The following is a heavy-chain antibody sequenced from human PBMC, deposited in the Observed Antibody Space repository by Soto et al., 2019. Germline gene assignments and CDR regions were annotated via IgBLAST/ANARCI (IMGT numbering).Heavy chain of an antibody. Sequence: QVQLAESGGGVVQPGRSLRLSCAASGFTFSSYAMHWVRQAPGKGLEWVAVISYDGSNKYYADSVKGRFTISRDNSKNTLYLQMNSLRAEDTAVYYCARGRGDGDYGGDYWGQGTLVTVSS. J-gene: IGHJ4*02. D-gene: IGHD4-17*01. CDR1: GFTFSSYA. CDR3: ARGRGDGDYGGDY. V-gene: IGHV3-30-3*01. CDR2: ISYDGSNK.